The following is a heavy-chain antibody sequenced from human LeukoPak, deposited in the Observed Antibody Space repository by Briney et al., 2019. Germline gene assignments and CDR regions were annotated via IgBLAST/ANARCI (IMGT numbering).Heavy chain of an antibody. D-gene: IGHD6-19*01. CDR3: AQGFSSGWYPY. CDR2: ISVNGETT. J-gene: IGHJ4*02. V-gene: IGHV3-23*01. Sequence: PGGSLRLSCAVSGFSVSSFGMSWVRQAPGKGLEWISAISVNGETTWYADSVRGQFIISRDNSKNTLYLQLSSLRAEDTAVYYCAQGFSSGWYPYWGQGSLVSVSS. CDR1: GFSVSSFG.